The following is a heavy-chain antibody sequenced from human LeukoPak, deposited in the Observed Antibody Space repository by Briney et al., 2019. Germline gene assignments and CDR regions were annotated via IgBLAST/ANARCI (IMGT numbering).Heavy chain of an antibody. J-gene: IGHJ4*02. CDR2: IYYSGST. Sequence: SETLSLTCTVSGGSISSYYWSWIRQPPGKGLEWIGYIYYSGSTNYNPSLKSRVTISVDTSKNQFSLKLSSVTADDTAVYYCARVDYYDSSGYDYWGQGTLVTVSS. CDR1: GGSISSYY. V-gene: IGHV4-59*01. D-gene: IGHD3-22*01. CDR3: ARVDYYDSSGYDY.